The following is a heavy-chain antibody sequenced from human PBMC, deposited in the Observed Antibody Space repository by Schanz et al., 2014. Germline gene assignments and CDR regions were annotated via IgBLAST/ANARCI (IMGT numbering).Heavy chain of an antibody. Sequence: QVQLVQSGAEVKKPGASVKVSCKASGYTFSDYYIHWVRQAPGQGLQWMGWISPYTGNTNYAQTLQGRIAMTTDTATSTTYMELRSLRSDDTALDYCATMWGYCTIATNHTLEPFDVWGQGTMVTVSS. V-gene: IGHV1-18*04. CDR1: GYTFSDYY. J-gene: IGHJ3*01. D-gene: IGHD2-8*01. CDR2: ISPYTGNT. CDR3: ATMWGYCTIATNHTLEPFDV.